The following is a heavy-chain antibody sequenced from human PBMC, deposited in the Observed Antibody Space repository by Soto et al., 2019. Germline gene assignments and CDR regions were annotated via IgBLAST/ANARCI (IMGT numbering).Heavy chain of an antibody. V-gene: IGHV1-69*12. Sequence: QVQLVQSGAEVKKPESSVKVSCKAPGGTFSTYAIIWVRQAPGQGLEWMGGIIPMFGQANSAKRFQDRVTITADESTNTVYMELSSLRSEDTAVYFCASGIQLWLRRINNGYSGWGQGTLVTVSS. CDR1: GGTFSTYA. CDR3: ASGIQLWLRRINNGYSG. J-gene: IGHJ4*02. D-gene: IGHD5-18*01. CDR2: IIPMFGQA.